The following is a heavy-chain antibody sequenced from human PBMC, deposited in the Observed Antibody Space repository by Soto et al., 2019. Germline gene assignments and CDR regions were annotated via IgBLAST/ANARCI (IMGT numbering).Heavy chain of an antibody. J-gene: IGHJ6*02. CDR3: ARVRSYSYGQGYGMDV. V-gene: IGHV3-21*01. CDR1: GFTFSTYS. Sequence: EVQLVESGGGLVKPGGSLRLSCAASGFTFSTYSMNWVRQAPGKGLEWVSSISSRSGYIYYADSVKGRFTISRDDAKNSLSLQMNSLRAEATAVYYCARVRSYSYGQGYGMDVWGQGTTVTVSS. D-gene: IGHD5-18*01. CDR2: ISSRSGYI.